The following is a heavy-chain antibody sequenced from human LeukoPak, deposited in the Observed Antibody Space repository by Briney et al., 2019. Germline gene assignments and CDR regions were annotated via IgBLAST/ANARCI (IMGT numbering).Heavy chain of an antibody. J-gene: IGHJ6*03. D-gene: IGHD3-10*01. CDR3: AREYVTMVRDVIIMNSYYYYMDV. V-gene: IGHV4-59*12. Sequence: SGTLSLTCMVSGGSINSYYWSWIRQPPGRGLEWMGYIYYSGGTNYNPSLKSRVTISVDTSKKQFSLRLSSVTAADTAVYYCAREYVTMVRDVIIMNSYYYYMDVRGKGTTVTISS. CDR2: IYYSGGT. CDR1: GGSINSYY.